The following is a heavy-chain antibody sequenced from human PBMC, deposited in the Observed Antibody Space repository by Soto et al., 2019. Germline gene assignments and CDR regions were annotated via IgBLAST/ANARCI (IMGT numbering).Heavy chain of an antibody. CDR3: AKPLGRLEWLGYYYGMDV. D-gene: IGHD3-3*01. CDR1: GFTFSSYA. V-gene: IGHV3-23*01. Sequence: GGSLRLSCAASGFTFSSYAMSWVRQAPGKGLEWVSAISGSGGSTYYADSVKGRFTISRDNSKNTLYLQMNSLRAEDTAVYYCAKPLGRLEWLGYYYGMDVWGQGTTVTVSS. CDR2: ISGSGGST. J-gene: IGHJ6*02.